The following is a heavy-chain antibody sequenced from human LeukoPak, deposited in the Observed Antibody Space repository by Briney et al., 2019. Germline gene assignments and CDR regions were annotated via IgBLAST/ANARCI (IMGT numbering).Heavy chain of an antibody. CDR3: AKEPNEAAADDY. Sequence: TGGSLRLSCAASGFTVSSNYMSWVRQAPGKGLEWVSAISGSGGSTYYADSVKGRFTISRDNSKNTLYLQMNSLRAEDTAVYYCAKEPNEAAADDYWGQGTLVTVSS. D-gene: IGHD6-13*01. CDR1: GFTVSSNY. CDR2: ISGSGGST. V-gene: IGHV3-23*01. J-gene: IGHJ4*02.